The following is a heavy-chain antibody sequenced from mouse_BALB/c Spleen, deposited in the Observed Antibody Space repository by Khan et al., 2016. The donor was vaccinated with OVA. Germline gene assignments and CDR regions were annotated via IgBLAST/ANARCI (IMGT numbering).Heavy chain of an antibody. J-gene: IGHJ4*01. CDR2: IWGDGNT. CDR1: GFSLTSYG. CDR3: AKDRGYYAVDY. V-gene: IGHV2-3*01. Sequence: VQLVESGPGPVAPSQSLSITCTVSGFSLTSYGVSWVRQPPGKGLEWLGVIWGDGNTNFHSALRSRLSISKDNSKSQVFLKLNILQTDDTATYYCAKDRGYYAVDYWGQGTSVTVSS.